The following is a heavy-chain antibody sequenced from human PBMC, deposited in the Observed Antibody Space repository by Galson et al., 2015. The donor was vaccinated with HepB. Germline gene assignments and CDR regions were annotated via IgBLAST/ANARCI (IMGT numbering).Heavy chain of an antibody. CDR3: ARTDKWGYGSGSFYFDY. Sequence: PALVKPTQTLTLTCTFSGFSLSTSGMCVSWIRQPPGKALEWLARLDWGDDKYYSTSLKTRLTISKDTSKNQVVLTMTNMDPVDTATDYCARTDKWGYGSGSFYFDYWGQGTLVTVSS. V-gene: IGHV2-70*11. D-gene: IGHD3-10*01. CDR2: LDWGDDK. CDR1: GFSLSTSGMC. J-gene: IGHJ4*02.